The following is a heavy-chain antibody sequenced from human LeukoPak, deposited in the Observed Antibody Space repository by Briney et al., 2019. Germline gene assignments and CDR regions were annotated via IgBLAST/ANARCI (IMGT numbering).Heavy chain of an antibody. V-gene: IGHV1-18*01. CDR1: CYAFTSYG. J-gene: IGHJ4*02. Sequence: ASVKVSCKASCYAFTSYGISWVRQAPGQGLEWMGWISAYNGNTNYAQKLQGRVTMTTDTSTSTAYMELRSLRSDDTAVYYCARSMWDLVTFDYWGQGTLVTVSS. CDR2: ISAYNGNT. CDR3: ARSMWDLVTFDY. D-gene: IGHD4-23*01.